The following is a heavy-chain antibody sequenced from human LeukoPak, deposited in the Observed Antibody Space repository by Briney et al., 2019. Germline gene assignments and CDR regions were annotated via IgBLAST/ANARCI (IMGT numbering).Heavy chain of an antibody. D-gene: IGHD2-8*01. CDR3: ARASPMAREDAFDI. CDR1: GGSISSYY. Sequence: SETLSLTCTVSGGSISSYYWSWIRQPAGKGLEWIGRIYTSGSTNYNPSLKSRVTMSVDTSKNQFSLKLSSVTAVDTAVYYCARASPMAREDAFDIWGQGTMVTVSS. V-gene: IGHV4-4*07. CDR2: IYTSGST. J-gene: IGHJ3*02.